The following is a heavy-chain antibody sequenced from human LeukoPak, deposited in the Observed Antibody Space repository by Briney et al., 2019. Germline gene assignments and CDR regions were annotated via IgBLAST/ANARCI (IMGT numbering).Heavy chain of an antibody. CDR1: GFTFSSYE. Sequence: SGGSLGLSCAASGFTFSSYEMNWVRQAPGKGLEWVSYISSSGSTIYYADFVKGRFTISRDNAKNSLYLQMNSLRAEDTAVYYCARMNPPAFDIWGQGTMVTVSS. J-gene: IGHJ3*02. V-gene: IGHV3-48*03. D-gene: IGHD1-14*01. CDR2: ISSSGSTI. CDR3: ARMNPPAFDI.